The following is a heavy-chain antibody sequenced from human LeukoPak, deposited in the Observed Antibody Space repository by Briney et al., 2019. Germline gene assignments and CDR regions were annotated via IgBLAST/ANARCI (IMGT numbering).Heavy chain of an antibody. J-gene: IGHJ4*02. Sequence: GASVKVSCKASGGTFSSYAISWVRQAPGQGLEWMGWISAYNGNTNYAQKLQGRVTMTTDTSTSTAYMELRSLRSDDTAVYYCARDLVSSGWPRAGFDYWGQGTLVTVSS. D-gene: IGHD6-19*01. CDR1: GGTFSSYA. V-gene: IGHV1-18*01. CDR2: ISAYNGNT. CDR3: ARDLVSSGWPRAGFDY.